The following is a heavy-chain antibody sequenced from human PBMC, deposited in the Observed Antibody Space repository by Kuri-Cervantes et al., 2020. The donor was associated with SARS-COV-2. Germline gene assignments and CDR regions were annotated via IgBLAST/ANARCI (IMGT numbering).Heavy chain of an antibody. CDR1: GGTFSSYA. J-gene: IGHJ3*02. CDR3: ASVPEGFDAFDI. Sequence: SVKVSCKASGGTFSSYAISWVRQAPGQGLEWMGGIIPIFGTANYAQKFQGRVTITADKSTSTAYMELSSLRSEDTAVYYCASVPEGFDAFDIWGQGTMVTVSS. V-gene: IGHV1-69*06. CDR2: IIPIFGTA.